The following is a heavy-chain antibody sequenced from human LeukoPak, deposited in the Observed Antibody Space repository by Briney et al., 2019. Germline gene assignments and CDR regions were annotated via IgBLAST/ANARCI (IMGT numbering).Heavy chain of an antibody. CDR1: GGSISSSSYY. D-gene: IGHD2-2*02. CDR2: IYYSGST. V-gene: IGHV4-39*07. Sequence: PSETLSLTCTVSGGSISSSSYYWGWIRQPPGKGLEWIGSIYYSGSTYYNPSLKSRVTISVDTSKNQFSLKLSSVTAADTAVYYCARGYCSSTSCYIFDYWGQGTLVTASS. J-gene: IGHJ4*02. CDR3: ARGYCSSTSCYIFDY.